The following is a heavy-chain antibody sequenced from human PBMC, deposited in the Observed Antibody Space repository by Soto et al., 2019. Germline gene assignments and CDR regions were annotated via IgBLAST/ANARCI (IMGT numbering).Heavy chain of an antibody. CDR2: SYYSKST. V-gene: IGHV4-31*03. Sequence: QVQLQESGPGLVKPSQTLSLTCTVSGGSISSGGYYWSWIRQHPGKGLEWIGYSYYSKSTYYNPPLKRRVTISLDTSKNQFSRRLTSVTAADTAVYYCARSVCPWGQGTLVTVSS. CDR3: ARSVCP. J-gene: IGHJ5*02. CDR1: GGSISSGGYY.